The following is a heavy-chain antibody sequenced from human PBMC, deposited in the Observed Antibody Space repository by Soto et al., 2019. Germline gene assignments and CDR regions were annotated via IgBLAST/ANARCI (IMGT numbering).Heavy chain of an antibody. J-gene: IGHJ5*02. CDR2: IYPGDSDT. Sequence: PGESLRISCKGSGYSFTSYWIGWVRQMRGKGLEWMGSIYPGDSDTRYSPSFQGQVTISADKSISTAYLQWSSLKASDTAMYYCARRGWANSSHWFDPWGQGTLVTVSS. CDR3: ARRGWANSSHWFDP. CDR1: GYSFTSYW. V-gene: IGHV5-51*01. D-gene: IGHD5-18*01.